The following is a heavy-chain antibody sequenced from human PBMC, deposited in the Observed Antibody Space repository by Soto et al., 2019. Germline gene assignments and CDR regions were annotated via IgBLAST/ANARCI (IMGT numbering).Heavy chain of an antibody. CDR3: ARGAEGIRYSYVGYYYYGMDV. CDR1: GFTFSSYG. J-gene: IGHJ6*02. V-gene: IGHV3-33*01. Sequence: PGGSLRLSCAASGFTFSSYGMHWVRQAPGKGLEWVAVIWYDGSNKYYADSVKGRFTISRDNSKNTLYLQMNSLRAEDTAVYYCARGAEGIRYSYVGYYYYGMDVWGQGTTVTVSS. D-gene: IGHD5-18*01. CDR2: IWYDGSNK.